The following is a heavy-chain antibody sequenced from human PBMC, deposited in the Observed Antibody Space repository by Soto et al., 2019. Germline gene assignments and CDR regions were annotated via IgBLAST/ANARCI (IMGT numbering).Heavy chain of an antibody. D-gene: IGHD1-7*01. CDR3: ANRRRLMSTWNYSVFDY. V-gene: IGHV2-5*02. CDR2: IYRDDDK. Sequence: QITLKESGPTLVEPTQPLTLTCTFPGFSFSTSGASVCWIRQPPAKALECLALIYRDDDKRYSPSLKNRLTITKYTSRDQVVITLTNVDPVDTARYCCANRRRLMSTWNYSVFDYCGQGIPVIVSS. CDR1: GFSFSTSGAS. J-gene: IGHJ4*02.